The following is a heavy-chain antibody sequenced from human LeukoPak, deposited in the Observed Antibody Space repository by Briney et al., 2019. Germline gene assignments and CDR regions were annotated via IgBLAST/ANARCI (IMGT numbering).Heavy chain of an antibody. CDR2: IYHSGST. Sequence: RASETLSLTCAVSGYSISSGNYWGWIRQPPGKGLEWIGNIYHSGSTYYNPFLKSRVTISIDTSKNQFFLKLSSVTAADTAVYYCARVRSSWYQFDYWGQGTLVTVSS. CDR1: GYSISSGNY. CDR3: ARVRSSWYQFDY. D-gene: IGHD6-13*01. J-gene: IGHJ4*02. V-gene: IGHV4-38-2*01.